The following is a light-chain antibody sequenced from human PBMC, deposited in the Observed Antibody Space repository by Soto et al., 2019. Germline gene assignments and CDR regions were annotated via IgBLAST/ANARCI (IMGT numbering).Light chain of an antibody. V-gene: IGLV1-47*01. J-gene: IGLJ1*01. CDR3: AAWDDSLSGFYV. CDR1: SSNIGSNY. CDR2: KNN. Sequence: QSVLTQPPSASGTPGQRVTISCSGSSSNIGSNYVYWYQQLPGTAPKLLIYKNNQRPSGVPDRFSVSKSGTSASLAISGLRSEDEADYYCAAWDDSLSGFYVFGTGTKLTVL.